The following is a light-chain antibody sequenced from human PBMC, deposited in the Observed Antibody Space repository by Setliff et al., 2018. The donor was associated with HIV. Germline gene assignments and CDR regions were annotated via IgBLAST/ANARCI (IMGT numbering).Light chain of an antibody. J-gene: IGKJ1*01. CDR1: QSVSSNY. CDR2: AAS. Sequence: EIVLTQSPGTLSLSPGERATLSCRASQSVSSNYLAWYQQKPGQAPRLLIYAASSGATGIPDRFSGSGSGADFTLTIYRLEPEDFAVYYCQQYGSSPRTFGQGTKVDIK. CDR3: QQYGSSPRT. V-gene: IGKV3-20*01.